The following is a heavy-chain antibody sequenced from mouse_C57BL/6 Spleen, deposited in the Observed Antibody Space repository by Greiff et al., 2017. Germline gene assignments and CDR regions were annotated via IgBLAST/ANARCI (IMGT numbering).Heavy chain of an antibody. CDR2: INPNNGGT. CDR1: GYTFTDYY. V-gene: IGHV1-26*01. J-gene: IGHJ2*01. CDR3: ATLYGSSEGLDY. Sequence: VQLQQSGPELVKPGASVKISCKASGYTFTDYYMNWVKQSHGKSLEWIGDINPNNGGTSYNQKFKGKATLTVDKSSSTAYMELRSLTSEDSAVYYCATLYGSSEGLDYWGQGTTLPVSS. D-gene: IGHD1-1*01.